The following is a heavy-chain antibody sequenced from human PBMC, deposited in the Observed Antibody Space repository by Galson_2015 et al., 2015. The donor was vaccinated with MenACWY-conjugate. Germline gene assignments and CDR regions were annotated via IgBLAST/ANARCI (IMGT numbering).Heavy chain of an antibody. J-gene: IGHJ4*02. V-gene: IGHV4-34*01. D-gene: IGHD3-22*01. CDR1: GGSFSGYY. CDR3: ARGMIPRTYYYDSRSNPKGGRYFDY. Sequence: SETLSLTCAVYGGSFSGYYWSWIRQPPGKGLEWIGEINHSGSTNYNPSLKSRVTISVDTSKNQFSLKLSSVTAADTAVYYCARGMIPRTYYYDSRSNPKGGRYFDYWGQGTLVTVSS. CDR2: INHSGST.